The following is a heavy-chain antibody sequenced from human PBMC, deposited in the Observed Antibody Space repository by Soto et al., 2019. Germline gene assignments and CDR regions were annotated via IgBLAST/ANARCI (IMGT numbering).Heavy chain of an antibody. CDR3: AYCSGGSCQNWFDP. D-gene: IGHD2-15*01. V-gene: IGHV4-39*01. J-gene: IGHJ5*02. CDR1: GGSISSSSYY. CDR2: IYYSGST. Sequence: SETLSLTCTVSGGSISSSSYYWGWIRQPPGKGLEWIGSIYYSGSTYYNPSLKSRVTISVDTSKNQFSLKLSSVTAADTAVYYCAYCSGGSCQNWFDPWGQGTLVTVSS.